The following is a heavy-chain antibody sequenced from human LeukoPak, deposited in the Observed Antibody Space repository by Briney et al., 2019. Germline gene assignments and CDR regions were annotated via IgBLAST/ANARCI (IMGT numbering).Heavy chain of an antibody. CDR3: ARLSHCSGGSCYSNWFDP. J-gene: IGHJ5*02. Sequence: AETLSLTCSVCGVSISIYFWSCIREPPGKGLECCVYIYHSGSTNYNPSLKSRVTISVDTSKNQFSLKVSSVTAADTAVYYCARLSHCSGGSCYSNWFDPWGQGTLVTVSS. D-gene: IGHD2-15*01. CDR2: IYHSGST. CDR1: GVSISIYF. V-gene: IGHV4-59*08.